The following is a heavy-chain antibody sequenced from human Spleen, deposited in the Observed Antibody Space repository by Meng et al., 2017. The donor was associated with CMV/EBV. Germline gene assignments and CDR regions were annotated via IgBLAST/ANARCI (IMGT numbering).Heavy chain of an antibody. CDR1: YTFTSYG. D-gene: IGHD3-3*01. CDR3: ASTRFLEPYYYYYGMDV. CDR2: ISAYNGNT. V-gene: IGHV1-18*01. Sequence: YTFTSYGISWVRQAPGQGLEWMGWISAYNGNTNYAQKLQGRVTMTTDTSTSTAYMELRSLRSDDTAVYYCASTRFLEPYYYYYGMDVWGQGTTVTVSS. J-gene: IGHJ6*02.